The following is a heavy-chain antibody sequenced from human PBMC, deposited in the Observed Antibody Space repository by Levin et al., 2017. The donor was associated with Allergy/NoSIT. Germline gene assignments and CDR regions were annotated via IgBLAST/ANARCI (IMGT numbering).Heavy chain of an antibody. D-gene: IGHD3-22*01. J-gene: IGHJ4*02. CDR2: VNPSGGST. CDR1: GYTFTNYY. Sequence: ASVKVSCKASGYTFTNYYIHWVRQAPGQGLEWMGIVNPSGGSTNYAQNFQGRVTMTRDTSTSTVYMELSSLRSEDTAVYYCARGPVEDSSGPGYWGQGTLVTVSS. CDR3: ARGPVEDSSGPGY. V-gene: IGHV1-46*01.